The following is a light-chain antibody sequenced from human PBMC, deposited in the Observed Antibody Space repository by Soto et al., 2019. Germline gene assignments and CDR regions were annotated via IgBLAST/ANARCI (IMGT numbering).Light chain of an antibody. J-gene: IGKJ2*01. CDR3: QQYDNLPPYT. CDR1: QDISNY. Sequence: DIQMTQSPSSLSASVGDRVTITCQESQDISNYLNWYQQKPGKAPKLLIYDASNLETGVPSRFSGSGSGTDFTFTISSLQPEDIVTYYCQQYDNLPPYTFGQGTKLEIK. V-gene: IGKV1-33*01. CDR2: DAS.